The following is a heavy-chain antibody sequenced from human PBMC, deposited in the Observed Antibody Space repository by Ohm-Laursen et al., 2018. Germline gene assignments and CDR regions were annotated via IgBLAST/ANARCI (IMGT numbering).Heavy chain of an antibody. Sequence: SLRLSCTAPGFTFSSYGMNWVRQAPGTGLEWVSAIRDSGGYTYYADSVKGRFTISRDNSKNTVYLQMNSLRAEDTAVYYCARDIQSRYFDLWGRGTLVTVSS. J-gene: IGHJ2*01. CDR2: IRDSGGYT. V-gene: IGHV3-23*01. CDR1: GFTFSSYG. CDR3: ARDIQSRYFDL. D-gene: IGHD4-11*01.